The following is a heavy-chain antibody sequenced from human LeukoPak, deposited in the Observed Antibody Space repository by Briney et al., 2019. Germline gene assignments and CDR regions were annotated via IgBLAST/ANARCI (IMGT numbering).Heavy chain of an antibody. D-gene: IGHD3-22*01. V-gene: IGHV6-1*01. J-gene: IGHJ4*02. CDR3: ASSPPRTYYYDSSGYYGGY. CDR1: GDSVSSNSAA. CDR2: TYYRSKWYN. Sequence: SQTLSLTCAISGDSVSSNSAAWNWIRQSPSRGLEWLGRTYYRSKWYNDYAVSVKSRITINPDTSKNQFSLQLNSVTPEDTAVYYCASSPPRTYYYDSSGYYGGYWGQGTLVTVSS.